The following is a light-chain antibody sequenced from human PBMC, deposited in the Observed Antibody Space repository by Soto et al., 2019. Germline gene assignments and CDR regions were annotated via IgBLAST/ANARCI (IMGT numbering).Light chain of an antibody. Sequence: DIQMTQSPSTLSASVGDRVTITCRASRAISDWVAWYQQRPGKAPKLLIYRASRLESGVPSRFSGSGSGTDFTLTISCLQPDDFETEYGEQYNTLSFNFGQGTKLEI. CDR3: EQYNTLSFN. J-gene: IGKJ2*01. CDR1: RAISDW. CDR2: RAS. V-gene: IGKV1-5*03.